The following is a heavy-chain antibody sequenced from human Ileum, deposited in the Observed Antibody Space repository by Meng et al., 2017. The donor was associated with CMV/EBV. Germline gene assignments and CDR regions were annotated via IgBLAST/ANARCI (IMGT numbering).Heavy chain of an antibody. CDR2: TWYGSKWYY. J-gene: IGHJ4*02. Sequence: QVQLPQSGPGLVRPSTTRSLTCAGDSVSISTESWNWIRQSPSRGLEWLGRTWYGSKWYYEYAVSVKSRITIIPDTSQNQISLQLNSVTPDDTAVYYCTYGWPLKYWGQGSLVTVSS. V-gene: IGHV6-1*01. CDR3: TYGWPLKY. D-gene: IGHD3-10*01. CDR1: DSVSISTES.